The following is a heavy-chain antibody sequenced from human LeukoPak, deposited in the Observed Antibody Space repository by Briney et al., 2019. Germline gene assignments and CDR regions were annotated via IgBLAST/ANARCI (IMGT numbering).Heavy chain of an antibody. D-gene: IGHD2-2*01. CDR2: INPSGGST. CDR1: GYTFTSYY. J-gene: IGHJ3*02. Sequence: ASVKVSCKASGYTFTSYYMHWVRQAPGQGLEWMGIINPSGGSTSYAQKFQGRVTMTRDTSTSTVYMELSSLRSEDTAVYYCARDVHCSSTSCYPAYDAFDIWGQGTMVTVSS. CDR3: ARDVHCSSTSCYPAYDAFDI. V-gene: IGHV1-46*01.